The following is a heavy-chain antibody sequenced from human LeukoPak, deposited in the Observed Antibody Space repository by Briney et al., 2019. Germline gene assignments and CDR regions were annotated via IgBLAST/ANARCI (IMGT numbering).Heavy chain of an antibody. J-gene: IGHJ4*02. Sequence: PGGSLRLSCAASGFTVITNDMTWVRQAPGKGLEWVSVLYSDGNTKYADSVQGRFTISRDNSKNTLYLEMNSLSPDDTAVYYCAKSVLVSRDGYNYWGQGTLVTVSS. V-gene: IGHV3-53*01. CDR2: LYSDGNT. D-gene: IGHD5-24*01. CDR3: AKSVLVSRDGYNY. CDR1: GFTVITND.